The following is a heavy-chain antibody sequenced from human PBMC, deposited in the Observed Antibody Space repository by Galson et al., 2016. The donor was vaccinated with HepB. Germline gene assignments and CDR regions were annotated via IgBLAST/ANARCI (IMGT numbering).Heavy chain of an antibody. CDR2: VRDDGTT. CDR1: GFTVKNAY. CDR3: AKDEWGELDTTYYYYGMDV. D-gene: IGHD3-16*01. Sequence: SLRLSCAASGFTVKNAYMSWVRQAPGKGLEWVGRVRDDGTTDYAAPVKGRFTISRDDSKDTLSLQMNSLRGEDTAVYYCAKDEWGELDTTYYYYGMDVWGKGTTVTVSS. J-gene: IGHJ6*04. V-gene: IGHV3-15*01.